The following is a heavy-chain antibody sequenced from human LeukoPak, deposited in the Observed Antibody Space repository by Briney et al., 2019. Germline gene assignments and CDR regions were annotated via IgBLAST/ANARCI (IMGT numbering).Heavy chain of an antibody. Sequence: GGSLRLSCAASGFPFSDHEMNWVRQAPGKGLEWVSYISSSGSDKYYPDSVKGRFSISRDNAKNSLYLQMNSLRAEDTAVYYCARRTSGAFAIWGQGTKVTVSS. J-gene: IGHJ3*02. CDR3: ARRTSGAFAI. CDR2: ISSSGSDK. CDR1: GFPFSDHE. V-gene: IGHV3-48*03.